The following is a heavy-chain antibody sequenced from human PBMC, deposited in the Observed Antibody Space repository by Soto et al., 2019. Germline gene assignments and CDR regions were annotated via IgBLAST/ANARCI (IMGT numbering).Heavy chain of an antibody. CDR3: ARDYDSSGYPRYYFDY. D-gene: IGHD3-22*01. CDR2: INAGNGNT. V-gene: IGHV1-3*01. CDR1: GYTFTSYD. J-gene: IGHJ4*02. Sequence: ASVKVSCKASGYTFTSYDMHWVRQAPGQRLEWMGWINAGNGNTKYSQKFQGRVTITRDTSASTAYMELSSLRSEDTAVYNCARDYDSSGYPRYYFDYWGQGTLVTAPQ.